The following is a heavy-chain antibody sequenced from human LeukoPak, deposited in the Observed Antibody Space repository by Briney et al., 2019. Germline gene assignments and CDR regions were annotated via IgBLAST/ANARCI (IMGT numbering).Heavy chain of an antibody. CDR3: AGAQGLPGAFDI. CDR1: GGTFSSYA. V-gene: IGHV1-69*04. J-gene: IGHJ3*02. Sequence: SVKVSCKASGGTFSSYAISWVRQAPGQGLEWMGRIVPILGIADYAQKFQGRVTITADKSTSTAYMELSSLRSEDTAVYYCAGAQGLPGAFDIWGQGTMVTVSS. CDR2: IVPILGIA. D-gene: IGHD5-18*01.